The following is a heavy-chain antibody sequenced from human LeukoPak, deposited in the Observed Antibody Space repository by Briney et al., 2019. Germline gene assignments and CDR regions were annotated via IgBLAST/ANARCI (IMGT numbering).Heavy chain of an antibody. J-gene: IGHJ6*04. D-gene: IGHD3-10*01. CDR1: GFTFSDYY. Sequence: GGSLRLSCAPSGFTFSDYYMSWIRQAPGKGLEWVSYIISSSSYTNYPDSVKGRFTMSRDNAKNSLYLQMNSLRAEDTAVYYCARDRGVLWFGDLYGMDVWGKGTTVTVSS. CDR3: ARDRGVLWFGDLYGMDV. V-gene: IGHV3-11*06. CDR2: IISSSSYT.